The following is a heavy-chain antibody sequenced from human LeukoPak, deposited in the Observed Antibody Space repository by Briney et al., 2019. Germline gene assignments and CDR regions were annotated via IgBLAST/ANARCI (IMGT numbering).Heavy chain of an antibody. J-gene: IGHJ4*02. CDR2: IGTAGDT. Sequence: GGSLRLSCAASGFTFSSYDMHWVRQATGKGLEWVSAIGTAGDTYCPGSVKGRFTISRENAKNSLYLQMNSLRAEDTAVYYCARAPDGYNDLWGQGTLVTVSS. CDR1: GFTFSSYD. V-gene: IGHV3-13*01. CDR3: ARAPDGYNDL. D-gene: IGHD5-24*01.